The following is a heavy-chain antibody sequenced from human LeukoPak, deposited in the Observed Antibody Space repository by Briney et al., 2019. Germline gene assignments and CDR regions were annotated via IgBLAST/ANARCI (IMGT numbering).Heavy chain of an antibody. Sequence: GRSLRLSCAASGFTFSSYAMHWVRQAPGKGLEWVAVISYDGSNKYYADSVKGRFTISRDNSKNTLYLQMNSLRAEDTAVYYCARDRAITIFGVDYYYGMDVWGQGTTVTVSS. CDR1: GFTFSSYA. D-gene: IGHD3-3*01. CDR2: ISYDGSNK. CDR3: ARDRAITIFGVDYYYGMDV. J-gene: IGHJ6*02. V-gene: IGHV3-30-3*01.